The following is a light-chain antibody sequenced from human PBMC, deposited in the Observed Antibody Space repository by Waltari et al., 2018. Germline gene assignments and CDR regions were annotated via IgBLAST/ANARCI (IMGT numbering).Light chain of an antibody. Sequence: DIQMTQSPSTLSASVGDRVTITCRASQSISSWLAWYQQKPGKAPNLLIYKASSLEGGVPSMFSGSGSGTEFTLTISSLQPDDFASYYCQQYNRYPITFGGGTKVEIK. CDR3: QQYNRYPIT. J-gene: IGKJ4*01. CDR2: KAS. V-gene: IGKV1-5*03. CDR1: QSISSW.